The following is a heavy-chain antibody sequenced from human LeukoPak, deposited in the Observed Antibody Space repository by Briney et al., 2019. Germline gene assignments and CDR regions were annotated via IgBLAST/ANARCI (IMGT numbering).Heavy chain of an antibody. V-gene: IGHV1-69*13. CDR3: ATSIVATIGGYFDY. CDR1: GGTFSSYA. CDR2: IIPIFGTA. J-gene: IGHJ4*02. D-gene: IGHD5-12*01. Sequence: ASVKVSCEASGGTFSSYAISWVRQAPGQGLEWMGGIIPIFGTANYAQKFQGRVTITADESTSTAYMELSSLRSEDTAVYYCATSIVATIGGYFDYWGQGTLVTVSS.